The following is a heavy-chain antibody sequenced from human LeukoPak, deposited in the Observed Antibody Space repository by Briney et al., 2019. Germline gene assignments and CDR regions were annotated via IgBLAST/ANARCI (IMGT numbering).Heavy chain of an antibody. CDR3: ARRATVTPYYYYYYGMDV. CDR1: GFTFSSYW. J-gene: IGHJ6*02. V-gene: IGHV3-7*03. CDR2: IKQDGSEK. Sequence: GGSLRLSCAASGFTFSSYWMSWVRQAPGKGLEWVANIKQDGSEKYYVDSVKGRFTIPRDNAKNSLYLQMNSLRAEDTAVYYCARRATVTPYYYYYYGMDVWGQGTTVTVSS. D-gene: IGHD4-11*01.